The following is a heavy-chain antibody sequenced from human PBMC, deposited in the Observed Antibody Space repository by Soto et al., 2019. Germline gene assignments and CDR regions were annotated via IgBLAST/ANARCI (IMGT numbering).Heavy chain of an antibody. CDR3: AKVHTINQYYGMEG. D-gene: IGHD3-3*01. V-gene: IGHV3-23*01. CDR1: GFTFSSSA. J-gene: IGHJ6*02. Sequence: GGTLRLSCAASGFTFSSSAMSWVRQAPGQGLEWVSAISGSGGSTYYADSVKGRFTLSRANSKNSLYLQMNSLRTEHTALYYYAKVHTINQYYGMEGWGQETMV. CDR2: ISGSGGST.